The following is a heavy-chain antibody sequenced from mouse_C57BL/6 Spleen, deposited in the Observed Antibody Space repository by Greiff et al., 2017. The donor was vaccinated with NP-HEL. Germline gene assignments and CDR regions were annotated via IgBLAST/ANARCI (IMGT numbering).Heavy chain of an antibody. CDR3: ARGGSYWYFDV. Sequence: QVQLKQSGAELVRPGASVKLSCKASGYTFTDYYINWVKQRPGQGLEWIARIYPGSGNTYYNEKFKGKATLTAEKSSSTAYMQLSSLTSEDSAVYFCARGGSYWYFDVWGTGTTVTVSS. CDR2: IYPGSGNT. J-gene: IGHJ1*02. V-gene: IGHV1-76*01. CDR1: GYTFTDYY.